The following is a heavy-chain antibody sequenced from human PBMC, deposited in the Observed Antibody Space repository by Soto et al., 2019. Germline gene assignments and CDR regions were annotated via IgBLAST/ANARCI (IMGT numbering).Heavy chain of an antibody. J-gene: IGHJ2*01. V-gene: IGHV4-34*01. Sequence: QVQLQQWGAGPLRPLETLSLTCGVSGGSFSGYYWAWIRQSPGKGLEWIGEINDRGSINYNPSLKSRVSISVDTSTNHYSLNLRSVTAADTAVYYCARESHDILTGTPWVWYFDLWGRGTLVTVSS. CDR3: ARESHDILTGTPWVWYFDL. CDR2: INDRGSI. D-gene: IGHD3-9*01. CDR1: GGSFSGYY.